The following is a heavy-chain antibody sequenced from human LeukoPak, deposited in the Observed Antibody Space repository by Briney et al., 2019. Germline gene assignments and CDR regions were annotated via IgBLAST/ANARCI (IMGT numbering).Heavy chain of an antibody. CDR1: GFPFDEYA. V-gene: IGHV3-9*01. J-gene: IGHJ3*01. CDR2: ISYTSETK. D-gene: IGHD2-15*01. CDR3: AKDRGGSSQLGDAFDV. Sequence: PGGSLRLSCAASGFPFDEYAMHWLRQAPGKGLEWVSGISYTSETKGYVDSVKGRFTISRDNSKNSLYLQMNSLRAEDTALYYCAKDRGGSSQLGDAFDVWGHGTMVTVSS.